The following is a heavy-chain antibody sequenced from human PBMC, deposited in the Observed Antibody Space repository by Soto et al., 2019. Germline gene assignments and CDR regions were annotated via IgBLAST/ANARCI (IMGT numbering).Heavy chain of an antibody. CDR3: ARVTIFEYWFDP. CDR1: SYSISGGFY. J-gene: IGHJ5*02. V-gene: IGHV4-38-2*01. D-gene: IGHD3-3*01. CDR2: IYHSGSA. Sequence: SETLSLTRAVSSYSISGGFYWAWIRQPPGNGLEWIGNIYHSGSAHYNPSLKSRVTMSVDTYKNNFSLRLTSVNAADTDVYYCARVTIFEYWFDPWGQGILVTVSS.